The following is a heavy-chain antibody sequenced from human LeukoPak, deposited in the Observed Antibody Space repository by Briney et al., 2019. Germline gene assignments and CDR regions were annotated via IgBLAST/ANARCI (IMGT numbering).Heavy chain of an antibody. J-gene: IGHJ4*02. CDR2: INPSGGST. D-gene: IGHD3-3*01. V-gene: IGHV1-46*01. Sequence: GASVKVSCKASGYTFTSYYMHWVRQAPGQGLEWMGIINPSGGSTSYAQKFQGRVTMTRDTSTSTVYMELSSLRSEDTAVYYCARDRGYDFWSGSTVDYWGQGTLVTVSS. CDR3: ARDRGYDFWSGSTVDY. CDR1: GYTFTSYY.